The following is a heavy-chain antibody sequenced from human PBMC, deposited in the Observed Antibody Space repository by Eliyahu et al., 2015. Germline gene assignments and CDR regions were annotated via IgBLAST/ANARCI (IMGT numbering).Heavy chain of an antibody. D-gene: IGHD3-9*01. J-gene: IGHJ6*02. CDR1: GFIFSNYG. Sequence: QVQLVESGGGVVQPGRSLRLSCAASGFIFSNYGMRGVRQAPGKGLEWVAVISYDGSNKYYADSVKGRFTISRDNSKNTLYLQMNSLRAEDTAVYYCAKYYDILTGYSPSYYGMDVWGQGTTVTVSS. V-gene: IGHV3-30*18. CDR3: AKYYDILTGYSPSYYGMDV. CDR2: ISYDGSNK.